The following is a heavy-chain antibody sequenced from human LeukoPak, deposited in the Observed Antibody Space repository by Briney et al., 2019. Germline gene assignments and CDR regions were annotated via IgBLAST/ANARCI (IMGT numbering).Heavy chain of an antibody. V-gene: IGHV4-34*01. CDR3: ARYSYGYYYYYYMDV. J-gene: IGHJ6*03. Sequence: PSETLSLTCAVYGGSFSGYYWSWIRQPPGKGLEWIGEINHSGSTNYHPSLKSRVTISVDTSKNQFSLKLSSVAAADTAVYYCARYSYGYYYYYYMDVWGKGTTVTISS. D-gene: IGHD5-18*01. CDR2: INHSGST. CDR1: GGSFSGYY.